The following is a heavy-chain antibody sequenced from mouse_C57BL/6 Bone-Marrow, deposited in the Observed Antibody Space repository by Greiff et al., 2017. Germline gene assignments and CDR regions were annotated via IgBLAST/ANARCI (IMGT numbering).Heavy chain of an antibody. Sequence: VKLQQPGTELVKPGASVKLSCKASGYTFTSYWMHWVKQRPGQGLEWIGNINPSNGGTNYNEKFKSKATLTVDKSSSTAYMQLSSLTSEDSAVYYCARSSRSISRWLLDYWGQGTTLTVSS. CDR2: INPSNGGT. CDR1: GYTFTSYW. D-gene: IGHD2-3*01. J-gene: IGHJ2*01. CDR3: ARSSRSISRWLLDY. V-gene: IGHV1-53*01.